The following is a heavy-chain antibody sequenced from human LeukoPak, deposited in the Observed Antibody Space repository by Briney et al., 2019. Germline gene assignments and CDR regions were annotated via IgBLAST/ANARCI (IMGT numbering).Heavy chain of an antibody. CDR2: ISGSGGST. CDR3: ARDLSLGATTKFDY. CDR1: GFTFSTYG. J-gene: IGHJ4*02. D-gene: IGHD1-26*01. V-gene: IGHV3-23*01. Sequence: GGSLRLSCVASGFTFSTYGMSWVRQAPGKGLEWVSAISGSGGSTYYADSVKGRFTISRDNAKNSLYLQMNSLRAEDTAVYYCARDLSLGATTKFDYWGQGTLVTVSS.